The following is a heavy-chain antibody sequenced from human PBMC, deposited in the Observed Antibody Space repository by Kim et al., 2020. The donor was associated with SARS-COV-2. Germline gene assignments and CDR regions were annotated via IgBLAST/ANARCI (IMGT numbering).Heavy chain of an antibody. V-gene: IGHV3-53*01. Sequence: GGSLRLSCAASGFTVSSNYMSWVRQAPGKGLEWVSVIYSGGSTYYADSVKGRFTISRDNSKNTLYLQMNSLRAEDTAVYYCASLDILTGYYSRPYGMDVWGQGTTVTVSS. CDR1: GFTVSSNY. J-gene: IGHJ6*02. CDR3: ASLDILTGYYSRPYGMDV. D-gene: IGHD3-9*01. CDR2: IYSGGST.